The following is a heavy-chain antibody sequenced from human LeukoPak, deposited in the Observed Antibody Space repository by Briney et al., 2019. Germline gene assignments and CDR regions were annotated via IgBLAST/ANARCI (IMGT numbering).Heavy chain of an antibody. CDR2: ISGSGGST. D-gene: IGHD2-15*01. CDR1: VFTFSSYA. CDR3: AKVGCRGGSCYASRYYYYGMDV. J-gene: IGHJ6*02. Sequence: GRTLRLSRALSVFTFSSYAMSWVRQAPGKGLEGVSAISGSGGSTYYADSVQGRFNISRDNSKNTLHLPMNSVRAEHPAVYYCAKVGCRGGSCYASRYYYYGMDVWGQGNTVTVSS. V-gene: IGHV3-23*01.